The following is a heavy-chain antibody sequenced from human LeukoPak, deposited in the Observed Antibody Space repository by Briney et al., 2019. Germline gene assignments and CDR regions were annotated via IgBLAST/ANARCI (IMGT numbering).Heavy chain of an antibody. CDR3: ARDRGSGWYGGVDY. CDR2: IYYSGST. Sequence: SETLSLTCTVSGGSVSSGSYYWSWLRQPPGKGLEWIGYIYYSGSTNYNPSLKSRVTISVDTSKNQFSLKLSSVTAADTAVYYCARDRGSGWYGGVDYWGQGPLVTVSS. CDR1: GGSVSSGSYY. D-gene: IGHD6-19*01. V-gene: IGHV4-61*01. J-gene: IGHJ4*02.